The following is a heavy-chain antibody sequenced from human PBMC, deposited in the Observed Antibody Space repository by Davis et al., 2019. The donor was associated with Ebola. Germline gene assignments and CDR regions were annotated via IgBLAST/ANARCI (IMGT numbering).Heavy chain of an antibody. D-gene: IGHD3-22*01. CDR1: GGSISSYY. J-gene: IGHJ4*02. CDR2: IYHSGST. V-gene: IGHV4-59*01. Sequence: SETLSLTCTVSGGSISSYYWSWIRQSPGKGLEWFGYIYHSGSTNYNPSLKSRVTISIDTSKNQFSLRLTSVTAADTAVYYCAGQDRGLGYWGQGTLVTVSS. CDR3: AGQDRGLGY.